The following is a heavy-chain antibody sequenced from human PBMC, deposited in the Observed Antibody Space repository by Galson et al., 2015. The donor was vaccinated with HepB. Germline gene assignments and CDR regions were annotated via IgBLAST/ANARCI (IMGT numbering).Heavy chain of an antibody. CDR3: AGGSEDNYGSLDY. V-gene: IGHV4-39*07. Sequence: LSLTCTVSSGPISSSDYYWGWVRQPPGKGLEWIGNIYYGGITSYNPSLKSRVTISVDTSKKQFSLKLTSVTAADTSLYYCAGGSEDNYGSLDYWGQGTLVTVSS. CDR1: SGPISSSDYY. J-gene: IGHJ4*02. D-gene: IGHD3-10*01. CDR2: IYYGGIT.